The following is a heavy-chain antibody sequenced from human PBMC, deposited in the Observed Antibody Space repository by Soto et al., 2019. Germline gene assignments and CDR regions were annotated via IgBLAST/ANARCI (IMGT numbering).Heavy chain of an antibody. CDR3: ARDQVAAVTQYNWFDP. J-gene: IGHJ5*02. CDR1: GGTFSSYT. V-gene: IGHV1-69*04. Sequence: SVKVSCKASGGTFSSYTISWVRQAPGQGLEWMGRIIPILGIANYAQKFQGRVTITADKSTSTAYMELSSLRSEDTAVYYCARDQVAAVTQYNWFDPWGQGTLVTVSS. D-gene: IGHD6-13*01. CDR2: IIPILGIA.